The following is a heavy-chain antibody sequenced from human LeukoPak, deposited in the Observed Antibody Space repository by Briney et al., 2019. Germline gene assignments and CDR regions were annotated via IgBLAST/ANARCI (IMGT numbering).Heavy chain of an antibody. CDR3: ARDLYGDYAFDL. J-gene: IGHJ3*01. CDR2: ISSSGSSI. Sequence: GGSLRLSCAASGFTFSTYSMNWVRQAPGKGREGVSSISSSGSSIYYAGPVHGRFTISRDNAESSLSLHMNSLREDDTAVYFCARDLYGDYAFDLWGQGTMVTVSS. D-gene: IGHD4-17*01. V-gene: IGHV3-21*06. CDR1: GFTFSTYS.